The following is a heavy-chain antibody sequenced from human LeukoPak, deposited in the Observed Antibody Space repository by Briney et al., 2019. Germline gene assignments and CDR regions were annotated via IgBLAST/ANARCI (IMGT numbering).Heavy chain of an antibody. CDR3: ARALAGIVVVPAARRRGTGYDY. V-gene: IGHV4-34*01. CDR2: INHSGST. Sequence: SETLSLTCAVYGGSFSGYYWSWIRQPPGKGLEWIGEINHSGSTNYNPSLKSRVTISVDTSKNQFSLKLSSVTAADTAVYYCARALAGIVVVPAARRRGTGYDYWGQGTLVTVSS. CDR1: GGSFSGYY. D-gene: IGHD2-2*01. J-gene: IGHJ4*02.